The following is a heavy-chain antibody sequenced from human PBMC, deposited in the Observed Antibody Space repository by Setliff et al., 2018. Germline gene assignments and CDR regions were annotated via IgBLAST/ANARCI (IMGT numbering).Heavy chain of an antibody. CDR2: IKTFSFKA. CDR3: ARFRVSSGGYNYYAMDV. J-gene: IGHJ6*02. CDR1: GYTFTNYG. V-gene: IGHV1-18*01. D-gene: IGHD1-26*01. Sequence: ASVKVSCKASGYTFTNYGINWVRQAPGQGLEWMGWIKTFSFKANYAQKLQDRVTITTDTSTTTVYMELRGLRSDDTATYYCARFRVSSGGYNYYAMDVWGQGTTVTVSS.